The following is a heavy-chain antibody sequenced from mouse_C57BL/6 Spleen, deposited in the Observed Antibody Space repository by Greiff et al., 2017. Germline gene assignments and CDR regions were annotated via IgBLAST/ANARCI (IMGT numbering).Heavy chain of an antibody. J-gene: IGHJ4*01. CDR1: GYTFTSYW. V-gene: IGHV1-64*01. CDR2: IPPNSGST. CDR3: ARSPSYYAMDY. Sequence: VQLQQPGAELVQPGASVKLSCKASGYTFTSYWMHWVKQRPGQGLEWIGMIPPNSGSTNYNEKFKSKATLTVDKSSSTAYMQLSSLTSEDSAVYYCARSPSYYAMDYWGQGTSVTVSS.